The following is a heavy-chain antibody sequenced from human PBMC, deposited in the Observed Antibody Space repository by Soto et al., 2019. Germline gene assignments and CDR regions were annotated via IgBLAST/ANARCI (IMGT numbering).Heavy chain of an antibody. Sequence: QITLKESGPTLGKPTQTLTLTCTFSGFSPTTSGVGGGWIRQPQGKALEWLALIFWNHDERYSPSLKSRLTITKDTSKNQVVLTMNNMDPVDTATYYCVHTGDSYYPFGYWGRGTLVTVSS. J-gene: IGHJ4*02. D-gene: IGHD3-10*01. V-gene: IGHV2-5*01. CDR1: GFSPTTSGVG. CDR2: IFWNHDE. CDR3: VHTGDSYYPFGY.